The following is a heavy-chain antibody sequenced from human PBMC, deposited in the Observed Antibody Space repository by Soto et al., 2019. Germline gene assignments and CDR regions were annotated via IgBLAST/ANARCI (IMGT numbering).Heavy chain of an antibody. CDR2: IKTDGNEK. Sequence: EVQLVESGGGLIQPGGSLKLSCGVSGFTFGSYWMTWVRQAPGMGLEWVAYIKTDGNEKNYLEPVKGRFTISRDNAKNSLYLQMNSLRVEDTAVYYCARNAPWTDAFDVWGQGTMVTVSS. D-gene: IGHD5-12*01. V-gene: IGHV3-7*01. CDR3: ARNAPWTDAFDV. CDR1: GFTFGSYW. J-gene: IGHJ3*01.